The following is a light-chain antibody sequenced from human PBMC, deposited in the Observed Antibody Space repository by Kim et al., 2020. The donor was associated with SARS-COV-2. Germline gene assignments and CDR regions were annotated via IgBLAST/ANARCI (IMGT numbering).Light chain of an antibody. Sequence: VSPGQTASMTCSGDKLGDKYACWYQQKPGQSPVLVIYQDSKRPSGIPERFSGSNSGNTATLTISGTQAMDEADYYCQAWDSSTVVFGGGTQLTVL. CDR3: QAWDSSTVV. V-gene: IGLV3-1*01. J-gene: IGLJ2*01. CDR1: KLGDKY. CDR2: QDS.